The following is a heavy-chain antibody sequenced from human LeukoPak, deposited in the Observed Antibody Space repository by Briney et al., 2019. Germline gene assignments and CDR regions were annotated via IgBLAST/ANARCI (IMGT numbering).Heavy chain of an antibody. CDR2: IKQDGSEK. CDR3: ARERVVATILDY. CDR1: GFTFSSYW. J-gene: IGHJ4*02. Sequence: GGSLRLSCAASGFTFSSYWMRWVRQAPGRGLEWVANIKQDGSEKYYVDSVKGRFTISRDNAKNSLYLQMNSLRAEDTAVYYCARERVVATILDYWGQGTLVTVSS. V-gene: IGHV3-7*01. D-gene: IGHD5-12*01.